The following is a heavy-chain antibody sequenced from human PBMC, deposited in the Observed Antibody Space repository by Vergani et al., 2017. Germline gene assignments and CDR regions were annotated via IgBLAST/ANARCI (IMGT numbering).Heavy chain of an antibody. CDR3: ARGRGYSSGWYVY. D-gene: IGHD6-19*01. CDR1: GGSISSYY. CDR2: IYYSGST. J-gene: IGHJ4*02. V-gene: IGHV4-59*01. Sequence: QVQLQESGPGLVKPSETLSLTCTVSGGSISSYYWSWIRQPPGKGLEWIGYIYYSGSTNYNPSLKSRVTISVDTSKNQFSLKRSSVTAADTAVYYCARGRGYSSGWYVYWGQGTLVTVSS.